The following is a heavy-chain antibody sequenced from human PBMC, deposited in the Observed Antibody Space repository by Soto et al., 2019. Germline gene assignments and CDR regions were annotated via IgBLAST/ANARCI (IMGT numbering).Heavy chain of an antibody. CDR2: IYYSGST. D-gene: IGHD3-22*01. CDR1: GGSISSGDYY. Sequence: PSETLSLTCTVSGGSISSGDYYWSWIRQPPGKGLEWIGYIYYSGSTYYNPSLKSRVTISVDTSKNQFSLKLSSVTAADTAVYYCARDTRDSSGYYWDRTGYWGQGTLVTVSS. CDR3: ARDTRDSSGYYWDRTGY. J-gene: IGHJ4*02. V-gene: IGHV4-30-4*01.